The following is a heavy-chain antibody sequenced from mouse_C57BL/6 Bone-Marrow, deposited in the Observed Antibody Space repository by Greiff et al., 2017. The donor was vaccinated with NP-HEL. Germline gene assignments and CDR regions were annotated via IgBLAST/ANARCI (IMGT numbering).Heavy chain of an antibody. CDR2: TSTGGGP. V-gene: IGHV2-9-1*01. D-gene: IGHD5-1-1*01. J-gene: IGHJ3*01. Sequence: QVQLQESGPGLVAPPPSLSISCTVSGLSLPSYAISRVRPPPGTGLEWLGVTSTGGGPTYNSAPKSRLSISKDNSKSQVFLQKNHLQPHDTPRYHCARIGQIPHRRPWFAYRGQGTLDTVSA. CDR1: GLSLPSYA. CDR3: ARIGQIPHRRPWFAY.